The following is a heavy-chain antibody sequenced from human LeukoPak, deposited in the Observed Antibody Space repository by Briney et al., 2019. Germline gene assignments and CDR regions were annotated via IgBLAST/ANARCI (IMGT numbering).Heavy chain of an antibody. V-gene: IGHV3-7*01. CDR3: ARAAVAGTGGYYFDY. D-gene: IGHD6-19*01. CDR2: IKQDGSEK. J-gene: IGHJ4*02. Sequence: GGSLRLSCAASGFTFSSYGMHWVRQAPGKGLEWVANIKQDGSEKYYVDSVKGRFTISRDNAKNSLYLQMNSLRAEDTAVYYCARAAVAGTGGYYFDYWGQGTLVTVSS. CDR1: GFTFSSYG.